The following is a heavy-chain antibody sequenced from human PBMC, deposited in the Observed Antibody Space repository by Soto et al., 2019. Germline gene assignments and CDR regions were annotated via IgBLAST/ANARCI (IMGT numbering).Heavy chain of an antibody. CDR1: GFTFSSYS. V-gene: IGHV3-21*01. CDR2: ISSSSSYI. J-gene: IGHJ3*02. D-gene: IGHD6-19*01. CDR3: ARDXEVYSSGWAXXI. Sequence: GGSLRLSCAASGFTFSSYSMNWVRQAPGKGLEWVSSISSSSSYIYYADSVKGRFTISRDNAKNSLYLQMNSLRAEDTAVYYCARDXEVYSSGWAXXIWGQGTMVTVSS.